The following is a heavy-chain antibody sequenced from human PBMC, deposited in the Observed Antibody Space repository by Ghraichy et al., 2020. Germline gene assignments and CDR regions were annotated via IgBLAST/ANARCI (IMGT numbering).Heavy chain of an antibody. D-gene: IGHD2-15*01. V-gene: IGHV3-21*01. Sequence: GGSLRLSCAASGFTFSSYSMNWVRQAPGKGLEWVSSISSSSSYIYYADSVKGRFTISRDNAKNSLYLQMNSLRAEDTAVYYCARDGTDVDHYRTVESQDCSGGSCPPDYFDYWGKGTLVTVSS. J-gene: IGHJ4*02. CDR2: ISSSSSYI. CDR1: GFTFSSYS. CDR3: ARDGTDVDHYRTVESQDCSGGSCPPDYFDY.